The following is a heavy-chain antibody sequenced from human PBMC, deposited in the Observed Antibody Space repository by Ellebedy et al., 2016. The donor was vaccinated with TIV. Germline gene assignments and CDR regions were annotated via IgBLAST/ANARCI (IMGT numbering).Heavy chain of an antibody. CDR2: IYYSGST. V-gene: IGHV4-30-4*01. CDR1: GGSISSGDYY. D-gene: IGHD3-22*01. Sequence: MPSETLSLTCTVSGGSISSGDYYWSWIRQPPGKGLEWIGYIYYSGSTYYNPSLKSRVSISVDTSKKQFSLKLSSVTAADTAVYYCARFITMVVVVMPSDAFDIWGQGTMVTVSS. CDR3: ARFITMVVVVMPSDAFDI. J-gene: IGHJ3*02.